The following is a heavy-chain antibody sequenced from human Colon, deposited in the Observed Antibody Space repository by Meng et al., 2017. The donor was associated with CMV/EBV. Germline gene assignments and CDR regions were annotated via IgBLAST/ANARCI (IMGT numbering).Heavy chain of an antibody. V-gene: IGHV3-21*01. Sequence: GGSLRLSCAASGFKFNSYSMNWVRQAPGKGLEWVASSSSSSAFVYYADSVKGRFTISRDNAKNSLYLHMNSLRAEDTAVYYCARDGGGVPAALYYFDNWGQGTLVTVS. CDR1: GFKFNSYS. CDR3: ARDGGGVPAALYYFDN. CDR2: SSSSSAFV. D-gene: IGHD2-2*01. J-gene: IGHJ4*02.